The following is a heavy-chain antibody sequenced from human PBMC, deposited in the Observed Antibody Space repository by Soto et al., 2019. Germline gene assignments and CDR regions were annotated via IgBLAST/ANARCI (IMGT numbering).Heavy chain of an antibody. V-gene: IGHV3-64*01. Sequence: EVQLVESGGNLAQPGGSLRLSCAASGFTFSTYPMHWVRQGPGTGLEYVAGISGNGGSTHYANSVKGRFTISRDNSKSTRYLQMGSLRAEDMAVYYCARDYCPGGVCYTIFDYWGQGTLVTVSS. CDR2: ISGNGGST. CDR3: ARDYCPGGVCYTIFDY. D-gene: IGHD2-8*02. J-gene: IGHJ4*02. CDR1: GFTFSTYP.